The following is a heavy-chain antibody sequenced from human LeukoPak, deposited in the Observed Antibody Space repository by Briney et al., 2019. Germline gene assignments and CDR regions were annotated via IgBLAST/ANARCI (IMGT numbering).Heavy chain of an antibody. CDR3: ARTSPYYGANY. CDR2: IYYSGST. D-gene: IGHD1-26*01. J-gene: IGHJ4*02. CDR1: GGSISSYY. Sequence: PSETLSLTCTVSGGSISSYYWSWIRQPPGKGLEWSGYIYYSGSTNYNPSLKSRVTISVDTSKNQFSLKLSSVTAADTAVYYCARTSPYYGANYWGQGTLVTVSS. V-gene: IGHV4-59*01.